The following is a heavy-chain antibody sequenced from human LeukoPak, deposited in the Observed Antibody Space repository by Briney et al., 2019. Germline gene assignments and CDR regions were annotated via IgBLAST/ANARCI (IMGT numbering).Heavy chain of an antibody. CDR1: GGSISSYY. V-gene: IGHV4-59*01. CDR3: ARAVHYYYDSSGRSYPHAFDI. J-gene: IGHJ3*02. Sequence: PSETLSLTCTVSGGSISSYYWSWIRQPPGKGLEWIGYIYYSGSTNYNPSLKSRVTISVDTSKNQFSLKLSSVTAADTAVYYCARAVHYYYDSSGRSYPHAFDIWGQGTMVTVSS. D-gene: IGHD3-22*01. CDR2: IYYSGST.